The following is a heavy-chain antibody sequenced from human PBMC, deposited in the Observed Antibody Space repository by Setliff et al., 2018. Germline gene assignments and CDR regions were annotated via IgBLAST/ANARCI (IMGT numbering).Heavy chain of an antibody. V-gene: IGHV4-61*09. CDR1: GGSINNGSYY. Sequence: SETLSLTCTVSGGSINNGSYYWSWIRQPAGKGLEWIGHIYTSGSTTYNPSLKSRVTISVDTSKNQFSLKLSFVTAADTAVYYCARHPSSGSYYGGSIFYFDDWGPGILVTVSS. D-gene: IGHD1-26*01. CDR3: ARHPSSGSYYGGSIFYFDD. J-gene: IGHJ4*02. CDR2: IYTSGST.